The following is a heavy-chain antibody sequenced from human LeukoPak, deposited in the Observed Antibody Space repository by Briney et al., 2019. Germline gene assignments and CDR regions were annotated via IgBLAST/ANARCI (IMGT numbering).Heavy chain of an antibody. Sequence: GGSLSLSCAASGFTLSSYWMSWVRQAPGKGLEWVAVIWFDGINTNHADSVKGRFTVSRDNSKNTLFLQMNSLRAEDTAVYFCVRDYCSGGSCYESKWFDPWGQGTLVTVSS. D-gene: IGHD2-15*01. V-gene: IGHV3-33*08. CDR1: GFTLSSYW. CDR3: VRDYCSGGSCYESKWFDP. CDR2: IWFDGINT. J-gene: IGHJ5*02.